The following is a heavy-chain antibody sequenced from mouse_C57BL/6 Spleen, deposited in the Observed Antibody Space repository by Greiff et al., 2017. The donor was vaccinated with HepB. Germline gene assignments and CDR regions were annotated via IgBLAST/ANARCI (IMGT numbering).Heavy chain of an antibody. CDR1: GFNIKDDY. Sequence: EVQLQQSGAELVRPGASVKLSCTASGFNIKDDYMHWVKQRPDQGLEWIGWIDPENGDTEYASKFQGKATITADTSSNPAYLQLSSLTSEDTAVYYCTTVVATGGDYWGQGTTLTVSS. CDR3: TTVVATGGDY. V-gene: IGHV14-4*01. D-gene: IGHD1-1*01. J-gene: IGHJ2*01. CDR2: IDPENGDT.